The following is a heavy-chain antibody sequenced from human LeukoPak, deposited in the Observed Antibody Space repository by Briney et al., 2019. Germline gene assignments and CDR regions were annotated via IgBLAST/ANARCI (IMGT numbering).Heavy chain of an antibody. Sequence: SETLSLTCTVSGGSISSYYWSWIRQPAGKGLEWIGRIYTSGSTNYNPSLKSRVTMSVDTSKNQLSLKLSSVTAADTAVYYCARARDGHINNWFDPWGQGTLVTVSS. CDR2: IYTSGST. CDR3: ARARDGHINNWFDP. V-gene: IGHV4-4*07. D-gene: IGHD5-24*01. J-gene: IGHJ5*02. CDR1: GGSISSYY.